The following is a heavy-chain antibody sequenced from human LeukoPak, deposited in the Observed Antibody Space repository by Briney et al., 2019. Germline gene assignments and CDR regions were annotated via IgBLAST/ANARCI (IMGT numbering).Heavy chain of an antibody. Sequence: PSETLSLTCTVSGYSISSTYYGGWIRQPPGKGLEWIATISHSGSTYYNPSLRRRVTISVDTSKNQFSLKLSSVTAADTAVYYCTRVNTPVATFDYWGQGTLVTVSS. CDR2: ISHSGST. J-gene: IGHJ4*02. CDR1: GYSISSTYY. CDR3: TRVNTPVATFDY. D-gene: IGHD5-18*01. V-gene: IGHV4-38-2*02.